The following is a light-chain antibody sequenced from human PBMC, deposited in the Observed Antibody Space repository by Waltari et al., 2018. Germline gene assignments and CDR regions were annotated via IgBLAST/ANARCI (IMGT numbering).Light chain of an antibody. V-gene: IGLV1-47*01. Sequence: QSVLTQPPSASGTPGQRVTISCSGSSSNVGSNYVYWYHQLPGPAPKLLIYRNDRRPSGVPGRFSASKSGTLASLAISGLRSEDEADYYCAAWDDSLRAKFVFGTGTKVTVL. CDR3: AAWDDSLRAKFV. CDR1: SSNVGSNY. CDR2: RND. J-gene: IGLJ1*01.